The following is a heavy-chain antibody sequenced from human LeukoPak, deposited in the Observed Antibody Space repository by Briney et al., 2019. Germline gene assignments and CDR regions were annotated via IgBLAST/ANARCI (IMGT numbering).Heavy chain of an antibody. Sequence: PGGSLRLSCAASGFTFSSYGIHWVRQAPGKGLEWGAFISYDGSTKYYADSVEGRFTISRDNSKNTLYVQMNSLRAEDTAVYYCAKDERWRRSDFHGGFDYWGQGALVTVSS. CDR1: GFTFSSYG. CDR3: AKDERWRRSDFHGGFDY. CDR2: ISYDGSTK. J-gene: IGHJ4*02. D-gene: IGHD2-21*02. V-gene: IGHV3-30*18.